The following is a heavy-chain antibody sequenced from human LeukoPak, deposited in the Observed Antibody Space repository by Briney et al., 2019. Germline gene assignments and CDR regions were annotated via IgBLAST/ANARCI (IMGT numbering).Heavy chain of an antibody. CDR2: INWNGGST. D-gene: IGHD3-9*01. CDR1: GFTFDDYG. J-gene: IGHJ4*02. CDR3: ARAVVYDILTGYYPFDY. Sequence: GGSLRLSCAASGFTFDDYGMSWVRQAPGKGLEWVSGINWNGGSTGYADSVKGRFTISRDNAKNSLYLQMNSLRAEDTAVYYCARAVVYDILTGYYPFDYWGQGTLVTVSS. V-gene: IGHV3-20*04.